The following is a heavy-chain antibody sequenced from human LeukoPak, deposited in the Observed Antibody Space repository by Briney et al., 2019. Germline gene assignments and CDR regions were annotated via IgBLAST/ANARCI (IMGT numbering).Heavy chain of an antibody. CDR2: ISGSDDST. J-gene: IGHJ6*03. Sequence: QSGGSLRLSCAASGFTFSSYAMSWVRQAPGKGLEWVSAISGSDDSTYYADSVKGRFTISRDSSKNTLYLQMSSLGVEDTAVYYCAKDLEYSYGPNYYYYYYMDVWGKGTTVTVSS. V-gene: IGHV3-23*01. CDR3: AKDLEYSYGPNYYYYYYMDV. D-gene: IGHD5-18*01. CDR1: GFTFSSYA.